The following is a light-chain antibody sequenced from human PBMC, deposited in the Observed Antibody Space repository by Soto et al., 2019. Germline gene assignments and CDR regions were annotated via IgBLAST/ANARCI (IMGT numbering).Light chain of an antibody. V-gene: IGLV2-23*02. J-gene: IGLJ1*01. CDR1: SSDVGTYNL. Sequence: HSVLTQAASVSGFPGQSISISCTGSSSDVGTYNLVSWYQQHPGKAPKLMIYEVSKRPSGVSNRFSGSKSGNTASLTISGLQADDEADYYCSSYASGSTHVFGTGTKVTVL. CDR3: SSYASGSTHV. CDR2: EVS.